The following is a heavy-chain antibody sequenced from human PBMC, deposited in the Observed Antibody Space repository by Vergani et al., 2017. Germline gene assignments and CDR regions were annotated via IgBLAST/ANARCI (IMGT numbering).Heavy chain of an antibody. D-gene: IGHD2-15*01. Sequence: QVQLQESGPGLVKPPGTLSLTCAVSGDSFRSNKWWTWVRQSPGKTLEWIGEISHRGSTNYNPSLKGRVTLSLDTSKNQFSLRRSSVTAADTAVYYCARDPKSYCSGGSCFSVWGAFDIWGRGTTVTVSS. V-gene: IGHV4-4*03. CDR1: GDSFRSNKW. CDR2: ISHRGST. J-gene: IGHJ3*02. CDR3: ARDPKSYCSGGSCFSVWGAFDI.